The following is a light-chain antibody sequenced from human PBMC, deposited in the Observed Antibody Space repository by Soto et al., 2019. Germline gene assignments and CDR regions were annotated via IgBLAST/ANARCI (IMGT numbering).Light chain of an antibody. Sequence: EFVLTQSPGTLSLSPGERATLSCRASQSVSSSFLAWYQQKPGQAPRILIYGASTRATGIPDMFSGSGSGTDFTLNISRLEHEDFAVYYCQQYGSSPPLTFGGGTKVEIK. CDR2: GAS. J-gene: IGKJ4*01. CDR1: QSVSSSF. CDR3: QQYGSSPPLT. V-gene: IGKV3-20*01.